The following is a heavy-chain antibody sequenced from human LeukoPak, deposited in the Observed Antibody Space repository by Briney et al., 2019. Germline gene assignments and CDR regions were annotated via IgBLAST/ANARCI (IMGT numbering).Heavy chain of an antibody. J-gene: IGHJ4*02. CDR2: IIPILGIA. CDR1: GGTFSSYT. V-gene: IGHV1-69*02. Sequence: ASVKVSCKASGGTFSSYTISWVRQAPGQGLEWMGRIIPILGIANYAQKFQGRVTITADKSTSPAYMELSSLRSEDTAVYYCAILREDCSSTSCLDYWGKGTLVTVSS. CDR3: AILREDCSSTSCLDY. D-gene: IGHD2-2*01.